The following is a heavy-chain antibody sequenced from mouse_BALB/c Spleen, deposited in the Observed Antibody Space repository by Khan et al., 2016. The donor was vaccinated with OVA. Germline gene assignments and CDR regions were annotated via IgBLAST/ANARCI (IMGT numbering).Heavy chain of an antibody. V-gene: IGHV5-6*01. Sequence: EVELVESGGDLVKPGGSLKLSCAASGFTFSTYGLSWVRQTPDKRLEWVATISSGGHYTYYPDSVKGRFTISRDNASNSPYLQMTSLKSADTAIYDGARLAYYYNSDGFAYWGQGTLVTVSA. CDR3: ARLAYYYNSDGFAY. D-gene: IGHD1-1*02. CDR2: ISSGGHYT. CDR1: GFTFSTYG. J-gene: IGHJ3*01.